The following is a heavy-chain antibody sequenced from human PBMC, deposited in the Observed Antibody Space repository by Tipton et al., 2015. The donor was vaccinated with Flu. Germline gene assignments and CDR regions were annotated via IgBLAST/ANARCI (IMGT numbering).Heavy chain of an antibody. Sequence: LRLSCTVSGDSISTTIYYWGWVRQPPGKGLEWIGSIYYSGTTYYNPSLKSRATVSVDPPKNQFSLSLTSLTAADTAVYYYARDLWNDRRVYYYYGVDVWGRGTTVTVSS. D-gene: IGHD1-1*01. J-gene: IGHJ6*02. CDR3: ARDLWNDRRVYYYYGVDV. CDR1: GDSISTTIYY. V-gene: IGHV4-39*07. CDR2: IYYSGTT.